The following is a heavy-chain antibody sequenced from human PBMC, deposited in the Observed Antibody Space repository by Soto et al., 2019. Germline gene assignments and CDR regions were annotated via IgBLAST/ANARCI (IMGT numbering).Heavy chain of an antibody. D-gene: IGHD3-10*01. CDR2: IRSKANDYAT. CDR3: AKALSVVRGVISPPIFDY. V-gene: IGHV3-73*02. Sequence: EVQLVESGGGLVQPGGSLKLSCAASGFTFSGSAVHWVRQASGKGLEWVGRIRSKANDYATTYGAPVKGRFTISRDNSKNTLYLQMNSLRAEDTAVYYCAKALSVVRGVISPPIFDYWGQGTPVTVSS. CDR1: GFTFSGSA. J-gene: IGHJ4*02.